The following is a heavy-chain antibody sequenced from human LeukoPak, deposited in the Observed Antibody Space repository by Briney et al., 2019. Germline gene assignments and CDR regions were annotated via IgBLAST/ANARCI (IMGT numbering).Heavy chain of an antibody. D-gene: IGHD6-19*01. CDR3: ARSAVAGTPLFGY. J-gene: IGHJ4*02. CDR2: INPNSGGT. CDR1: GYTFTGYY. V-gene: IGHV1-2*02. Sequence: EASVKVSCKASGYTFTGYYMHWVRQAPGQGLEWMGWINPNSGGTNYAQKFQGRVTMTRDTSISTAYMELSRLRSDDTAVYYCARSAVAGTPLFGYWGQGTLVTVSS.